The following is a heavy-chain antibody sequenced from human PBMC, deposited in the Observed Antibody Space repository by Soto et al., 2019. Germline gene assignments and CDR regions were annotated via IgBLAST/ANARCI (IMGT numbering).Heavy chain of an antibody. CDR1: GFTFSSYE. Sequence: VGPLRLSCAASGFTFSSYEMNWVRQAPGKGLEWVSYISSSGSTIYYADSVKGRFTISRDNAKNSLYLQMNSLRAEDTAVYYCARGLAARPWSPHTRWGQGTLVTVSS. V-gene: IGHV3-48*03. D-gene: IGHD6-6*01. CDR3: ARGLAARPWSPHTR. CDR2: ISSSGSTI. J-gene: IGHJ4*02.